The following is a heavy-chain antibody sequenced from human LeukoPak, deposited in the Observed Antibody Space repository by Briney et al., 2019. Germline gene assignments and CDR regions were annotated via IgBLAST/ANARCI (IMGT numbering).Heavy chain of an antibody. Sequence: GGSLRLSSAASGFTFSSYAMHWVRQAPGKGLEWVAVISYDGSNKYYADSVKGRFTISRDNSKNTLYLQMNSLRAEDTAVYYCARDIYGDYAGYYYYGMDVRGQGTTVTVSS. CDR3: ARDIYGDYAGYYYYGMDV. CDR2: ISYDGSNK. CDR1: GFTFSSYA. J-gene: IGHJ6*02. V-gene: IGHV3-30-3*01. D-gene: IGHD4-17*01.